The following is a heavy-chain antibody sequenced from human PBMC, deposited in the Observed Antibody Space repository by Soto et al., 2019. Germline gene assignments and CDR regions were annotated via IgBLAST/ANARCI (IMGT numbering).Heavy chain of an antibody. Sequence: QVQLQESGPGLVKPSETLFLTCTVSGGSISSYYWSWIRQPAGEGLEWIGRIYPSDSNNYNPSLKSRVTMSGDTSKNQYSLTLSAVTAADTAVDYCARGGFYDYVGGSSRTGGMDVWGQGTTVTVSS. J-gene: IGHJ6*02. V-gene: IGHV4-4*07. CDR3: ARGGFYDYVGGSSRTGGMDV. D-gene: IGHD3-16*02. CDR2: IYPSDSN. CDR1: GGSISSYY.